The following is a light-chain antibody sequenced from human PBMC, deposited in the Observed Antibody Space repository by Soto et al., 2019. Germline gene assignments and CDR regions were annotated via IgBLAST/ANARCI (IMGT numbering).Light chain of an antibody. J-gene: IGKJ1*01. V-gene: IGKV1-39*01. CDR2: AAS. CDR1: QSIRNY. CDR3: QQSYNFPRT. Sequence: DLQMTQSPSSLSASVGDRVTITCRASQSIRNYLNWYQQKVGRAPELLIYAASSLQSGVPSRFSGFGSGTDFTLTISSLQPEDFATYYCQQSYNFPRTFGQGTKVDIK.